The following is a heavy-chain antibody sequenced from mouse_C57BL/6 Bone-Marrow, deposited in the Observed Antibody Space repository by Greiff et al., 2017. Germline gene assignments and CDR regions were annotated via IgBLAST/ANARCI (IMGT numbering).Heavy chain of an antibody. J-gene: IGHJ2*01. CDR3: ASHITTVLDY. Sequence: EVNLVESGGGLVQPGGSLKLSCAASGFTFSDYYMYWVRQTPEKRLEWVAYISNGGGSTYYPDTVKGRFTISRDNAKNTLYLQMSRLKSEDTAMYYCASHITTVLDYWGQGTTLTVSS. CDR2: ISNGGGST. D-gene: IGHD1-1*01. V-gene: IGHV5-12*01. CDR1: GFTFSDYY.